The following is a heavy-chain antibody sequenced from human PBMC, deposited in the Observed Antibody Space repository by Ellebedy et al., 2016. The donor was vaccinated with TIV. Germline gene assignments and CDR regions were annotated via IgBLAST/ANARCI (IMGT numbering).Heavy chain of an antibody. J-gene: IGHJ4*02. V-gene: IGHV1-18*01. D-gene: IGHD2-2*01. CDR2: INAYSGNT. CDR1: GYTFSTHG. CDR3: ARDIGYQLIRGNDF. Sequence: ASVKVSXKASGYTFSTHGINWVRQAPGQGLEWMGWINAYSGNTNYALKFQGRVTMTTDTSTSTAYMELRSLRSDDTAVYYCARDIGYQLIRGNDFWGLGTLVTVSS.